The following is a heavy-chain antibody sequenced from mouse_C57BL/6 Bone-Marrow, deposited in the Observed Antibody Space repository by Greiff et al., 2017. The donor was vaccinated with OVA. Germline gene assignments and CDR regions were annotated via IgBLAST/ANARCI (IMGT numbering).Heavy chain of an antibody. V-gene: IGHV5-17*01. CDR3: ARRRDLYFDY. Sequence: EVKLMESGGGLVKPGGSLKLSCAASGFTFSDYGMHWVRQAPEKGLEWVAYISSGSSTIYYADTVKGRFTISRDNAKNTLFLQMTSLRSEDTAMYYCARRRDLYFDYWGQGTTLTVSS. CDR2: ISSGSSTI. CDR1: GFTFSDYG. J-gene: IGHJ2*01.